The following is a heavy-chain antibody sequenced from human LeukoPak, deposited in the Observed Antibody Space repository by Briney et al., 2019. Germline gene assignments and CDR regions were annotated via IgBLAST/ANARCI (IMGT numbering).Heavy chain of an antibody. CDR3: ARYYDSSGYAPFDY. Sequence: PGGSLRLSCAASGFTFRLYGMHWVRQAPGKGLEWVAVIYYDGSNKYYADSVKGRFTVSRDNAKNSLYLQMNSLRAEDTAVYYCARYYDSSGYAPFDYWGQGTLVTVSS. CDR2: IYYDGSNK. V-gene: IGHV3-33*03. D-gene: IGHD3-22*01. J-gene: IGHJ4*02. CDR1: GFTFRLYG.